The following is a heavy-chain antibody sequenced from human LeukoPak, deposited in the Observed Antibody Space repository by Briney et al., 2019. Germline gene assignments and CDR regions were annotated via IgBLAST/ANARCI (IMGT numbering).Heavy chain of an antibody. Sequence: HPGGSLRLSCAASGFTFSSYGMHWVRQAPGKGLEWVAVISYDGSNKYYADSVKGRYTISRDNSKNTLYLQMNSLRAEDTAVYYCAKTNSGRQYFGAFDIWGQGTMVTVSS. CDR3: AKTNSGRQYFGAFDI. D-gene: IGHD5-12*01. V-gene: IGHV3-30*18. CDR1: GFTFSSYG. CDR2: ISYDGSNK. J-gene: IGHJ3*02.